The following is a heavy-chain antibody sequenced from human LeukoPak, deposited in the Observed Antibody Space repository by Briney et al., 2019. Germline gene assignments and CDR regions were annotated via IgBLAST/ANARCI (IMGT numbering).Heavy chain of an antibody. V-gene: IGHV4-59*05. J-gene: IGHJ4*02. CDR3: ASLYGYSYGNFDY. Sequence: PGGSLRLSCAASGFTFSSYAMSWVRQPPGKGLEWMGSIYYSGSTSYNPSLKSRVTISVDTSKNQFSLRLNSVTAADTAVYYCASLYGYSYGNFDYWGQGTLVTVSS. D-gene: IGHD5-18*01. CDR1: GFTFSSYA. CDR2: IYYSGST.